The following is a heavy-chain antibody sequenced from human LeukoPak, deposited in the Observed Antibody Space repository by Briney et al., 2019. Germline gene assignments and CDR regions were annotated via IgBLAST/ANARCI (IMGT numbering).Heavy chain of an antibody. V-gene: IGHV1-69*05. D-gene: IGHD2-2*01. CDR3: ASSGRYCSSTSCYKNWFDP. CDR2: IIPIFGTA. Sequence: GASVEVSCKASGGTFSSYAISWVRQAPGQGLEWMGGIIPIFGTANYAQKFQGRVTITTDESTSTAYMELSSLRSEDTAVYYCASSGRYCSSTSCYKNWFDPWGQGTLVTVSS. J-gene: IGHJ5*02. CDR1: GGTFSSYA.